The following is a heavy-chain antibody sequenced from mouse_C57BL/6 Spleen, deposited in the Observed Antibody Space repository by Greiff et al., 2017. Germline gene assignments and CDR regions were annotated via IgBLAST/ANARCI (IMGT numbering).Heavy chain of an antibody. Sequence: EVQLQQSGPELVKPGASVKISCKASGYSFTGYYMNWVKQSPEKSLEWIGEINPSTGGTTYNQKFKAKATLTVDKSSSTAYMQLKSLTSEDSAVYYCARQLTGTGYWGQGTTLTVSS. V-gene: IGHV1-42*01. D-gene: IGHD4-1*01. CDR1: GYSFTGYY. J-gene: IGHJ2*01. CDR3: ARQLTGTGY. CDR2: INPSTGGT.